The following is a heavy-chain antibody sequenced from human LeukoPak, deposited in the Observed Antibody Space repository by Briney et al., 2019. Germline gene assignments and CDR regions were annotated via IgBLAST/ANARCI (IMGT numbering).Heavy chain of an antibody. D-gene: IGHD3-10*01. CDR3: ARASELGEWFGDLLYI. V-gene: IGHV1-69*08. CDR1: GGTFSSFP. Sequence: SVKVSCKASGGTFSSFPISWVRQAPGQGLEWLGRIIPFLDTTNYAHKFQGRVKITADKSTSTAYLELRSLRSEDTAIYYCARASELGEWFGDLLYIWGQGTTVAVSS. J-gene: IGHJ6*02. CDR2: IIPFLDTT.